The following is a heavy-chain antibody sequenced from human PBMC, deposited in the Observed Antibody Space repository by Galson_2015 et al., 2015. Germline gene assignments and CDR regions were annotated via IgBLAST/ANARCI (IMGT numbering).Heavy chain of an antibody. CDR1: GFTFSSYG. CDR3: AKSIVPAALLYYYYGMDV. J-gene: IGHJ6*02. CDR2: ISYDGSNK. V-gene: IGHV3-30*18. D-gene: IGHD2-2*01. Sequence: SLRLSCAASGFTFSSYGMHWVRQAPGKGLEWVAVISYDGSNKYYADSVKGRFTISRDNSKNTLYLQMNSLRAEDTAVYYCAKSIVPAALLYYYYGMDVWGQWTTVTVSS.